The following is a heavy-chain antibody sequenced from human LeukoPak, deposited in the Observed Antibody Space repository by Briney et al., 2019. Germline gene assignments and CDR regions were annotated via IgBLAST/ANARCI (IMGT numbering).Heavy chain of an antibody. Sequence: SQTLSLACTVHGGSISSACYEWSWIRQPGGKGLERIGRIYTSGSTNSKRSLNTRVTISVDTSKNQFSLKLSSVTAADTAVYYCARSCSSTSCFNWFDPWGQGTLVTVSS. CDR1: GGSISSACYE. CDR2: IYTSGST. CDR3: ARSCSSTSCFNWFDP. J-gene: IGHJ5*02. V-gene: IGHV4-61*02. D-gene: IGHD2-2*01.